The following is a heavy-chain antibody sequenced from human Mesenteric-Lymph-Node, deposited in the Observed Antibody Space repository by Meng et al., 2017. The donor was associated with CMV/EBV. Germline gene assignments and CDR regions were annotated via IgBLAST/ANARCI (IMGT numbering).Heavy chain of an antibody. J-gene: IGHJ4*02. Sequence: CKASGYIFTGYWIYWVRQAPGHGLEWMGRVKPSGGDTTYAQKFQDRVTMTRDTSISTVYMELNRLTSDDTAVYYCARSLRGSGTENDYWGQGTLVTVSS. V-gene: IGHV1-2*06. D-gene: IGHD3-10*01. CDR2: VKPSGGDT. CDR3: ARSLRGSGTENDY. CDR1: GYIFTGYW.